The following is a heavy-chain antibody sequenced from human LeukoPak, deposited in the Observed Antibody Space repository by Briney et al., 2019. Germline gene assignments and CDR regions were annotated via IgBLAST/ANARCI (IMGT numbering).Heavy chain of an antibody. V-gene: IGHV3-30*02. CDR3: ARDLASTGTQGWFDP. CDR2: IRNDGRSK. Sequence: PGGSLRLSCAASGFTLSNYDMHWVRRAPGKGLEWVAFIRNDGRSKYYADSVKGRFTISADNSENTLFLQMNSLRGDDTAVYYCARDLASTGTQGWFDPWGQGTVVTVSS. J-gene: IGHJ5*02. D-gene: IGHD1-1*01. CDR1: GFTLSNYD.